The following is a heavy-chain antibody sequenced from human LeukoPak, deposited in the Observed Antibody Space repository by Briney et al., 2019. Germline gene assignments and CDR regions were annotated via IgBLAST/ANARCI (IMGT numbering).Heavy chain of an antibody. V-gene: IGHV4-59*08. D-gene: IGHD5-12*01. CDR1: GGSISSYY. CDR2: IYYSGST. J-gene: IGHJ3*02. Sequence: SETLSLTCTVSGGSISSYYWSWIRQPPGKGLEWIGYIYYSGSTNYNPSLKSRVTISVDTSKNQFSLKLSSVTAADTAVYCCARLAVATSDAFDIWGQGTMVTVSS. CDR3: ARLAVATSDAFDI.